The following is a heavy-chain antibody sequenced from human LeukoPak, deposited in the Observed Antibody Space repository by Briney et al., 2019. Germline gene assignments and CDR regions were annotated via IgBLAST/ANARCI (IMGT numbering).Heavy chain of an antibody. J-gene: IGHJ4*02. CDR2: IWYDGSNK. V-gene: IGHV3-33*06. Sequence: GGSLRLSCAASGFTFSSYGMHWVRQAPGKGLEWVAVIWYDGSNKYYADSVKGRFTISRDNSKNTLYLQMNSLRAEDTAVYYCAKTTAYYGSENYYFDYWGQGTLVTVSS. CDR3: AKTTAYYGSENYYFDY. D-gene: IGHD3-10*01. CDR1: GFTFSSYG.